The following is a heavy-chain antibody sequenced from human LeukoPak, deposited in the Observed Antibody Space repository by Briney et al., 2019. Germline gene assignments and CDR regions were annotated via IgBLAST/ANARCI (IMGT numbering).Heavy chain of an antibody. J-gene: IGHJ5*02. V-gene: IGHV4-34*01. Sequence: SETLSLTCAVYGGSFSGYYWSWIRQPPGKGLEWIGEINHSGSTNYNPSLKSRVTISVDTSKNQFSLKLSSVTAADTAVYYCARDLVAYYYGSGNWFDPWGQGTLVTVSS. D-gene: IGHD3-10*01. CDR1: GGSFSGYY. CDR2: INHSGST. CDR3: ARDLVAYYYGSGNWFDP.